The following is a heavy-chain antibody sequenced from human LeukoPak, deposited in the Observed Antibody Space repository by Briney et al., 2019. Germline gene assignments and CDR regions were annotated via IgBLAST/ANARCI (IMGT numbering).Heavy chain of an antibody. J-gene: IGHJ4*02. V-gene: IGHV3-15*01. D-gene: IGHD1-26*01. CDR2: IKSKTDGGTT. Sequence: PGGSLRLSCAASGXTFSNAWMSWVRQAPGKGLEWVGRIKSKTDGGTTDYAAPVKGRFTISRDDSKNTLYLQMNSLKTEDTAVYFCSTELRWEQQAAPFWGQGTLVTVSS. CDR3: STELRWEQQAAPF. CDR1: GXTFSNAW.